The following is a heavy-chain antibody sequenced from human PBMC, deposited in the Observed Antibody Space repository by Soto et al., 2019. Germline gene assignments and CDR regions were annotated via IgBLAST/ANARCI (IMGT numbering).Heavy chain of an antibody. CDR1: GFTFSNYA. CDR2: ISGSGGST. Sequence: PGGSLRLSCAASGFTFSNYAMSWVRQAPGKGPEWVSVISGSGGSTYYADSVKGRFTISRDNSKNTLYLQMNSLRAEDTAVYYCAKDVISYDYNSYYYGMDVWGQGTTVTVSS. J-gene: IGHJ6*02. V-gene: IGHV3-23*01. CDR3: AKDVISYDYNSYYYGMDV. D-gene: IGHD4-4*01.